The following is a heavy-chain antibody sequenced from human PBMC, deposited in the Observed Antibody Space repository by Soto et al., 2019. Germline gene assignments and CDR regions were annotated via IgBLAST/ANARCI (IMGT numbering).Heavy chain of an antibody. CDR3: ARGKIVGVAIDYYDGRDV. D-gene: IGHD3-3*01. CDR1: GGSFSGYY. J-gene: IGHJ6*02. Sequence: PSETLALTCAVYGGSFSGYYWSWIRQPPGKGLEWIREINHSGSTNYNPSLKSRVTISVDTSKHQFSLKLSSVTAADTAVYYCARGKIVGVAIDYYDGRDVWGQGTTVTVS. CDR2: INHSGST. V-gene: IGHV4-34*01.